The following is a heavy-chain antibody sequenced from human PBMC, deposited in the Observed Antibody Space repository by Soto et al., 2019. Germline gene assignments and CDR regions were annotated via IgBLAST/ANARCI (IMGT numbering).Heavy chain of an antibody. CDR2: IYHSGST. V-gene: IGHV4-30-2*01. J-gene: IGHJ6*02. CDR1: GGSISSGGYS. D-gene: IGHD4-17*01. Sequence: QLQLQESGSGLVKPSQTLSLTCAVSGGSISSGGYSWSWIRQPPGKGLEWIGYIYHSGSTYYNPSLTRRVTISVDRSKNQFSRKLSSVTAADTAVYYCARAHYGDYGYGMDVWGQGTTVTVSS. CDR3: ARAHYGDYGYGMDV.